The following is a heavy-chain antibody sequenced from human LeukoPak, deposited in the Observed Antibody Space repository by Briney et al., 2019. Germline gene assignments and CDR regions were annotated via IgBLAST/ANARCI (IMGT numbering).Heavy chain of an antibody. CDR2: IYHSGST. J-gene: IGHJ6*03. CDR3: ARAARITMIAVVYYYYMDV. D-gene: IGHD3-22*01. CDR1: GGSISGSNW. V-gene: IGHV4-4*02. Sequence: KPSGTLSLTCAVSGGSISGSNWWSWVRQPPGKGLEWIGEIYHSGSTNYNPSLKSRVTISVDTSKNQFSLKLSSVTAADTAVYYCARAARITMIAVVYYYYMDVWGKGTTVTVSS.